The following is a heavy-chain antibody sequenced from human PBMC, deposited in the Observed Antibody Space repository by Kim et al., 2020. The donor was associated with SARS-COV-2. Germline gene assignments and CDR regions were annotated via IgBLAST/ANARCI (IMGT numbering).Heavy chain of an antibody. CDR1: GGTFSSYA. Sequence: SVKVSCKASGGTFSSYAISWVRQAPGQGLEWMGGIIPIFGTANYAQKFQGRVTITADESTSTAYMELSSLRSEDTAVYYCARAGFGEYYYYYGMDVWGQGTTVTVSS. J-gene: IGHJ6*02. CDR3: ARAGFGEYYYYYGMDV. D-gene: IGHD3-10*01. V-gene: IGHV1-69*13. CDR2: IIPIFGTA.